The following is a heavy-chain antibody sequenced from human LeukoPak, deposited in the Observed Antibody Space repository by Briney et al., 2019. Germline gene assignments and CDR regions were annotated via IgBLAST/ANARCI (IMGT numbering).Heavy chain of an antibody. Sequence: SETLSLTCTVSGGSISSYYWSWIRQPPGKGLEWIGYIYYSGSTNYNPSLKSRVTISVDTSKNQFSLKLSSVTAADTAVYYCARQVTRTVNFDYWGQGTLVTVSS. J-gene: IGHJ4*02. D-gene: IGHD2-21*02. CDR1: GGSISSYY. CDR3: ARQVTRTVNFDY. CDR2: IYYSGST. V-gene: IGHV4-59*08.